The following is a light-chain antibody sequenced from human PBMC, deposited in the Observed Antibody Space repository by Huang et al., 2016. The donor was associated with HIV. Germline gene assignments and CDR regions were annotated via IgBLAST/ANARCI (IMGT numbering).Light chain of an antibody. CDR2: DAS. Sequence: DIQMTQSPSSVSASVGDRVVIPCRARQDISSWVAWYQQRPGKAPELLIFDASTLQNGVPSRFSGSGSGTDVVLTISSLQPEDFATYYCQQASSFPLTFGGGTKVEIK. CDR1: QDISSW. CDR3: QQASSFPLT. V-gene: IGKV1-12*01. J-gene: IGKJ4*01.